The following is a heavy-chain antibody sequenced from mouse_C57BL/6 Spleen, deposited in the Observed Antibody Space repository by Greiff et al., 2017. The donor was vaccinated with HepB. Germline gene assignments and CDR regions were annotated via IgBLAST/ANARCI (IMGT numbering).Heavy chain of an antibody. J-gene: IGHJ4*01. Sequence: VQLKESGAELVKPGASVKLSCTASGFNIKDYYMHWVKQRTEQGLEWIGRIDPEDGETKYAPKFQGKATITADTSSNTAYLQLSSLTSEDTAVYYCASPYYYGSSLYYAMDYWGQGTSVTVSS. V-gene: IGHV14-2*01. CDR3: ASPYYYGSSLYYAMDY. CDR2: IDPEDGET. D-gene: IGHD1-1*01. CDR1: GFNIKDYY.